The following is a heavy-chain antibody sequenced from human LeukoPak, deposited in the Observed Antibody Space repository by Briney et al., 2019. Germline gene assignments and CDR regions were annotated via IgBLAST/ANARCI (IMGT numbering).Heavy chain of an antibody. V-gene: IGHV5-51*01. Sequence: KVSCKASGYTFTSYWIGWVRQMPGKGLEWMGIIYPGDSDTRYSPSFQGQVTISANKSISTAYLQWSSLKASDTAMYYCAATTVTTHDAFDIWGQGTMVTVSS. CDR1: GYTFTSYW. CDR3: AATTVTTHDAFDI. CDR2: IYPGDSDT. D-gene: IGHD4-17*01. J-gene: IGHJ3*02.